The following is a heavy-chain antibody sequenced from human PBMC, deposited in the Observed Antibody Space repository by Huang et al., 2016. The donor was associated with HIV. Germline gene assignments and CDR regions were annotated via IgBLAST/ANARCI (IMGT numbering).Heavy chain of an antibody. Sequence: QVQLVQSGAEVKKPGASVKVSCKASGYTFINHYLHWVLQAPGQGLEWIGIINPSGGSTTYAQKFQGRVTLTRETSTTSVYMELSSLRSEDTAVYYCARGFGYTSSKNYFDYWGQGTLVIVSS. CDR3: ARGFGYTSSKNYFDY. CDR1: GYTFINHY. J-gene: IGHJ4*02. V-gene: IGHV1-46*03. D-gene: IGHD6-13*01. CDR2: INPSGGST.